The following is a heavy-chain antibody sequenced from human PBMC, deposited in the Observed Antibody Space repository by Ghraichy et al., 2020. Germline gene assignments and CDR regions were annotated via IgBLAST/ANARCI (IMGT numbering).Heavy chain of an antibody. V-gene: IGHV1-24*01. Sequence: ASVKVSCKVSGYTLTELSMHWVRQAPGKGLEWMGGFDPEDGETIYAQKFQGRVTMTEDTSTDTAYMELSSLRSEDTAVYYCATGDILTGYYILAFWGQGTLVTVSS. D-gene: IGHD3-9*01. CDR2: FDPEDGET. J-gene: IGHJ4*02. CDR1: GYTLTELS. CDR3: ATGDILTGYYILAF.